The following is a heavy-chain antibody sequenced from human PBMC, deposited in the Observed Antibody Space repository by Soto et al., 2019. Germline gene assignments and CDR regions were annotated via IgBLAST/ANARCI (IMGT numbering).Heavy chain of an antibody. CDR2: ISAYNGTT. D-gene: IGHD1-26*01. J-gene: IGHJ4*02. CDR1: GYTFTSYG. CDR3: ARELTTPGTYYY. Sequence: QVQLVQSGAEVKKPGASVKVSCKASGYTFTSYGISWVRQAPGQGLEWMGWISAYNGTTNYAQKLHGRVTMTTDTSTSTAYMELRSLRPDDMFVYYCARELTTPGTYYYWGQGTLVTVSS. V-gene: IGHV1-18*03.